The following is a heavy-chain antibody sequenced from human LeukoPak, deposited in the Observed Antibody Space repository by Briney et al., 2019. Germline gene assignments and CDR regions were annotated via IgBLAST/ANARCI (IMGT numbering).Heavy chain of an antibody. J-gene: IGHJ6*02. D-gene: IGHD3-9*01. V-gene: IGHV3-66*01. Sequence: PGGSLRLSCAASGFTVSSNYMSWFRQAPGKGLEWVSVIYSGGSTYYADSVKGRFTISRDNSKNTLYLQMNSLRAEDTAVYYCARSYFDWFGGDYYGMDVWGQGTTVTVSS. CDR2: IYSGGST. CDR1: GFTVSSNY. CDR3: ARSYFDWFGGDYYGMDV.